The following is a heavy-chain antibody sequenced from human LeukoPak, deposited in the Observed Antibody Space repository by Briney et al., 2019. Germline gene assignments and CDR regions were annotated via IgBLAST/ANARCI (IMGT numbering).Heavy chain of an antibody. D-gene: IGHD1-26*01. CDR2: IRHNGGST. J-gene: IGHJ5*02. Sequence: GGSLRLSCSASGFTFSTYAMHWVRQAPGKGLEYVSTIRHNGGSTYYANSVKGRFTISRDNSKNTLYLQMSSLRDEDTAVYYCVKGGSGNFAGPPDPWGQGTLVTVSS. CDR1: GFTFSTYA. V-gene: IGHV3-64D*06. CDR3: VKGGSGNFAGPPDP.